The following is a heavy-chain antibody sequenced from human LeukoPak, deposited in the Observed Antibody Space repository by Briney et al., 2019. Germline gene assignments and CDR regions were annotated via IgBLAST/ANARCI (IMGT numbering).Heavy chain of an antibody. V-gene: IGHV3-7*03. J-gene: IGHJ3*01. D-gene: IGHD5-18*01. Sequence: GGSLRLSCAASGFSSSNYWMTWIRQAPGKGLELVATIKGDGSDKRYVDSVKGRFTISRDDVKNSLYLQLNNLRAEDTAIYYCARAQWGYPFDVWGQGTRVTVSS. CDR3: ARAQWGYPFDV. CDR2: IKGDGSDK. CDR1: GFSSSNYW.